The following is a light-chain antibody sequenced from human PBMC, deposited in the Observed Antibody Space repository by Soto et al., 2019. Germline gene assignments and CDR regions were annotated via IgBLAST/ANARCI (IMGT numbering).Light chain of an antibody. J-gene: IGKJ2*01. Sequence: DLQMTQSPSSLSASVGDRVTITCRARQSISSYLNWYQQKPGKAPKLLIYAASSLQSGVPSMFSGSGSGTEFTRTISSRQPYEFATYYCQQSYSTPHTFGQGTKLEIK. CDR3: QQSYSTPHT. CDR2: AAS. CDR1: QSISSY. V-gene: IGKV1-39*01.